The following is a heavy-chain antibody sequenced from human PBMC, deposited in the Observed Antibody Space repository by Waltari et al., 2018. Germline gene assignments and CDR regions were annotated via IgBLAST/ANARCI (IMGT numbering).Heavy chain of an antibody. J-gene: IGHJ4*02. V-gene: IGHV1-69*01. CDR2: IIPIFGTA. Sequence: QVQLVQSGAEVKKPGSSVKVSCKASGGTFSSYAISWVRQAPGQGLEWMGGIIPIFGTANYAKKFQGRVTITADESTSTAYMELSSLRAEDTAVYYCATLTMDQYYFDYWGQGTLVTVSS. CDR1: GGTFSSYA. D-gene: IGHD3-10*01. CDR3: ATLTMDQYYFDY.